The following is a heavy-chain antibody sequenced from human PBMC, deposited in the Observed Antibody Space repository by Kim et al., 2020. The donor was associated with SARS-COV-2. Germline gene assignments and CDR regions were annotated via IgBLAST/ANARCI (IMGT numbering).Heavy chain of an antibody. V-gene: IGHV3-23*01. CDR3: AKDRIPDGEWDFVL. Sequence: GGSLRLSCAASGFTFSTYTMSWVRQAPGKGLEWVSGVTGSHDTYYADSVKGRFPISRDNSKNTLYLLMNSLRAEDTAVYFCAKDRIPDGEWDFVLWGQGTLLTVS. CDR2: VTGSHDT. J-gene: IGHJ4*02. CDR1: GFTFSTYT. D-gene: IGHD3-10*01.